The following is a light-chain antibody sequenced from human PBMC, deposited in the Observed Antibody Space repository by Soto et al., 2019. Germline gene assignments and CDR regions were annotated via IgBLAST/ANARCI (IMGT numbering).Light chain of an antibody. J-gene: IGKJ2*01. CDR2: GAS. CDR3: QEYNNWPPMNT. Sequence: EIVMTQSPATLSASPGERATLSCTASQSGSSNLGWYQQKPGQAPRLLIYGASTRATGIPARFSGSGSGTEFTLTISSLESEDFAVYYCQEYNNWPPMNTFGQGAKLEIK. CDR1: QSGSSN. V-gene: IGKV3-15*01.